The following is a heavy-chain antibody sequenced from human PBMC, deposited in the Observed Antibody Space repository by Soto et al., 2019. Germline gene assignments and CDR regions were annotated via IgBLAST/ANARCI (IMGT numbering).Heavy chain of an antibody. CDR1: GGSISNYF. Sequence: SETLSLTCTVSGGSISNYFCNWIRQPAGKGLEWIGRIDNSGSTNYNPSHKSRITMSADTSRNQFSLKLNSVTAADTAVYYCARGGQDFWSGPFDYWGQGALVTVSS. V-gene: IGHV4-4*07. CDR3: ARGGQDFWSGPFDY. J-gene: IGHJ4*02. D-gene: IGHD3-3*01. CDR2: IDNSGST.